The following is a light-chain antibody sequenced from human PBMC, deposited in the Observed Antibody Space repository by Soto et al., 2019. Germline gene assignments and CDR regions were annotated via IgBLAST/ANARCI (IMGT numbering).Light chain of an antibody. J-gene: IGKJ1*01. CDR2: AAS. V-gene: IGKV1-9*01. CDR1: QGIRSY. CDR3: QQLNSYPPT. Sequence: IQLTQSPSSLPASVGDRVTITCRASQGIRSYLAWYQQKPRKAPTLLIYAASTLQSGVPSRFSGSRSATDFALSISSLQPEDFATYYCQQLNSYPPTFGQGTKVEI.